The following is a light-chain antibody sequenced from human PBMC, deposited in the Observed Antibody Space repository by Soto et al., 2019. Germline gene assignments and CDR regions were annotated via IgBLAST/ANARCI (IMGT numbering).Light chain of an antibody. CDR3: QQYGSSPT. CDR2: GAS. V-gene: IGKV3-20*01. CDR1: QSVSSSY. Sequence: EIVLTQSPGTLSLSPGERATLSCRASQSVSSSYLAWYQRKPGQAPRLLIYGASSRATGIPDRFSGSGSGIDFTLTISRLEPEDFAVYYCQQYGSSPTFGQGTKVEIK. J-gene: IGKJ1*01.